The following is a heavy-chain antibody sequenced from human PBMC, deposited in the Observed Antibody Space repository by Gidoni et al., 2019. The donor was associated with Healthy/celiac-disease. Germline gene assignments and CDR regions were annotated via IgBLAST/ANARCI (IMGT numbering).Heavy chain of an antibody. Sequence: EVQLVESGGGLVQPGGSLRLSCAASGFTFSSYSMNWVRQAPGKGLEWVSYISSSSITIYYADSVKGRFTISRDNAKNSLYLQMNSLRAEDTAVYYCARDLPPVYCSGGSCYSLGAFDIWGQGTMVTVSS. J-gene: IGHJ3*02. D-gene: IGHD2-15*01. CDR2: ISSSSITI. CDR1: GFTFSSYS. V-gene: IGHV3-48*01. CDR3: ARDLPPVYCSGGSCYSLGAFDI.